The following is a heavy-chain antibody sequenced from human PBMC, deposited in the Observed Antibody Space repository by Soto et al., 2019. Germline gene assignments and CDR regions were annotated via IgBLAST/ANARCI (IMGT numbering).Heavy chain of an antibody. J-gene: IGHJ5*02. CDR3: ARVIWSGLITCDL. Sequence: EVQVVESGGGLVQPGGSLRLSCAASGFTFSSNSMNWVRQAPGKGLEWISYISSSSSTIYADSVKGRFTISRDNAKNSLYLQLNSLRDEDTAVYYCARVIWSGLITCDLWGQGTLVTVSS. D-gene: IGHD3-3*01. V-gene: IGHV3-48*02. CDR2: ISSSSSTI. CDR1: GFTFSSNS.